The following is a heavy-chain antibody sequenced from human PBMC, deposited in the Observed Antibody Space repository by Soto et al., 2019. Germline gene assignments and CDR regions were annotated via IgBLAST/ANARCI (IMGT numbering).Heavy chain of an antibody. CDR1: GYTFTSYG. Sequence: ASVKVSCKASGYTFTSYGISWVRQAPGQGLEWMGWISAYNGNTNYAQKLQGRVTMTTDTSTSTAYMELRSLRSDDTAVYYCARVNYMGFWSGYSRYYYMDVWGKGTTVTVSS. V-gene: IGHV1-18*01. CDR3: ARVNYMGFWSGYSRYYYMDV. J-gene: IGHJ6*03. CDR2: ISAYNGNT. D-gene: IGHD3-3*01.